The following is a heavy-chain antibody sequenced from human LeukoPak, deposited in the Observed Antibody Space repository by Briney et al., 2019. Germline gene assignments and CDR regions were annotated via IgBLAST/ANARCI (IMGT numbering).Heavy chain of an antibody. D-gene: IGHD3-3*01. J-gene: IGHJ5*02. Sequence: SETLSLTCAVYGGSFSGYYWSWIRQPPGKGLEWIGEINHSGSTNYYPSLKSRVTISGDTSKNQFSLKLSSVTAADTAVYYCARGSYYDLWSGYPKYNWFDPWGQGTLVTVSS. CDR3: ARGSYYDLWSGYPKYNWFDP. CDR1: GGSFSGYY. V-gene: IGHV4-34*01. CDR2: INHSGST.